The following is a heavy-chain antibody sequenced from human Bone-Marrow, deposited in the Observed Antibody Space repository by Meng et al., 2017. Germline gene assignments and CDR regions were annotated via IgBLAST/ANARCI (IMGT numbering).Heavy chain of an antibody. CDR3: AHFYYDYVWGSYTT. J-gene: IGHJ5*02. Sequence: QITLKESGPTLVKPTQTLTLTCTFSGFSLSTSGVGVGWIRQPPGKALEWLALIYWDDDKHYSPSLKSRLTITKDTSKNQVVLTMTNMDPVDTATYYCAHFYYDYVWGSYTTWGQGTLVTVSS. D-gene: IGHD3-16*01. V-gene: IGHV2-5*02. CDR1: GFSLSTSGVG. CDR2: IYWDDDK.